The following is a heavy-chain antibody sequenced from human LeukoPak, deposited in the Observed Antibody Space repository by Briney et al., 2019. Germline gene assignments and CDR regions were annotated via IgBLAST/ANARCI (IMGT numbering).Heavy chain of an antibody. CDR2: IKQDETEK. V-gene: IGHV3-7*01. J-gene: IGHJ4*02. Sequence: GGSLRLSCTASGFTFSNFWMGWVRQAPGKGLEWVANIKQDETEKFYLGSVKGRFTISRDNSKNTLYLQMNSLRAEDTAVYYCARGLGYFDYWGQGTLVTVSS. CDR3: ARGLGYFDY. CDR1: GFTFSNFW.